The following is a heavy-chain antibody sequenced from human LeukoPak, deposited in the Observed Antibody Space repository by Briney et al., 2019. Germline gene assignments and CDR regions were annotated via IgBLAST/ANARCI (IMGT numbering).Heavy chain of an antibody. D-gene: IGHD3-9*01. Sequence: PSETLSLTCTVSGGSISSGGYYWSWIRQHPGRGLEWIGYIYYSGSTYYNPSLKSRVTISVDTPKNQFSLKLSSVTAADTAVYYCASGSVDYDILTGYSYGRLDYWGQGTLVTVSS. CDR2: IYYSGST. CDR3: ASGSVDYDILTGYSYGRLDY. CDR1: GGSISSGGYY. J-gene: IGHJ4*02. V-gene: IGHV4-31*03.